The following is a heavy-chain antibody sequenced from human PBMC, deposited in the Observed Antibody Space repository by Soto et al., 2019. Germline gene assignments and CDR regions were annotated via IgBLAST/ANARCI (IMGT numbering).Heavy chain of an antibody. D-gene: IGHD3-22*01. CDR3: ARDPPYYYDSSGYDAFDI. V-gene: IGHV1-18*01. CDR1: GNSFTSYG. Sequence: ASVKVSCKASGNSFTSYGISWVRQAPGQGLEWMGWISAYNGNTNYAQKLQGRVTMTTDTSTSTAYMELRSLRSDDTAVYYCARDPPYYYDSSGYDAFDIWGQGTMVTVSS. J-gene: IGHJ3*02. CDR2: ISAYNGNT.